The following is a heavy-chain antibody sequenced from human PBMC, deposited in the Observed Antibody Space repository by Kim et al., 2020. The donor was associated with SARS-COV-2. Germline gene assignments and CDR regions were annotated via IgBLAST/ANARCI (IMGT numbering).Heavy chain of an antibody. Sequence: GGSLRLSCAASGFTFSSYAMSWVRQAPGKGLEWVSVIYSGGSSTYYADSVKGRFTISRDNSKNTLYLQMNSLRAEDTAVYYCAKGLSFTMVRGSSYGMDVWGQGTTVTVSS. J-gene: IGHJ6*02. CDR1: GFTFSSYA. D-gene: IGHD3-10*01. CDR3: AKGLSFTMVRGSSYGMDV. V-gene: IGHV3-23*03. CDR2: IYSGGSST.